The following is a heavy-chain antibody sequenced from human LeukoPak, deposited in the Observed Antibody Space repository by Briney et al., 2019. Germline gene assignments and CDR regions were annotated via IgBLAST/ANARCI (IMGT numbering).Heavy chain of an antibody. CDR2: ISSSSSTI. J-gene: IGHJ6*03. D-gene: IGHD5-12*01. CDR3: ARGGYDSIAYYYYYYMDV. V-gene: IGHV3-48*01. CDR1: GFTFSSYS. Sequence: PGRSLRLSCAASGFTFSSYSMNWVRQAPGKGLECVSYISSSSSTIYYADSVKGRFTISRDNAKNSLYLQMNSLRAEDTAVYYCARGGYDSIAYYYYYYMDVWGKGTTVTVSS.